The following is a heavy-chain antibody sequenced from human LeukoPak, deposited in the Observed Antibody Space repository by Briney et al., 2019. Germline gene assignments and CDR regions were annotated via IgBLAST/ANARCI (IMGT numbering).Heavy chain of an antibody. CDR2: AYYRSKWYN. Sequence: SQTLSLTCAISGDSVSSNSAAWNWIRQSPSRGLEWLGRAYYRSKWYNDYAVSVKSRITINPDTSKNQFSLQLNSVTPEDTAVYYCARGEAIAVAGGWFDPWGQGTLVTVSS. CDR3: ARGEAIAVAGGWFDP. V-gene: IGHV6-1*01. D-gene: IGHD6-19*01. CDR1: GDSVSSNSAA. J-gene: IGHJ5*02.